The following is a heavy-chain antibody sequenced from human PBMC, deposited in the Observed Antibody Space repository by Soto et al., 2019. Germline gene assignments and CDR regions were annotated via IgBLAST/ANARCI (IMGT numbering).Heavy chain of an antibody. Sequence: SETLSLTCTVSGGSISSSSYYWGWIRQPPGKGLEWIGSIYYSGSTYYNPSLKSRVTISVDTSKNQFSLKLSYVTAADTAVYYCAGRKMYYDYVWGSYRYPYGMDVWGQGTTVTVSS. CDR1: GGSISSSSYY. J-gene: IGHJ6*02. CDR2: IYYSGST. D-gene: IGHD3-16*02. CDR3: AGRKMYYDYVWGSYRYPYGMDV. V-gene: IGHV4-39*01.